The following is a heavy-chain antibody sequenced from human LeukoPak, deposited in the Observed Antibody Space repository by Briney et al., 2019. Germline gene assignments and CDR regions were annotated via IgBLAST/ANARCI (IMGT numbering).Heavy chain of an antibody. D-gene: IGHD3-22*01. CDR1: GFTFSSYA. CDR3: ANSYYDSSGYYEDFDY. V-gene: IGHV3-23*01. CDR2: ISGSGGST. J-gene: IGHJ4*02. Sequence: GGSLRLSCAASGFTFSSYAMSWVRQAPGKGLEWVSAISGSGGSTYYADSVKGRFTISRDNSKNTLYLQMNSLRAEDTAVYYCANSYYDSSGYYEDFDYWGQGTLVTVSS.